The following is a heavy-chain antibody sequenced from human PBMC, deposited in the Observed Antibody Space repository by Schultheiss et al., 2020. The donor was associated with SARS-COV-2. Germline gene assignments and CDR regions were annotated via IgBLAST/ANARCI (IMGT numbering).Heavy chain of an antibody. CDR1: GFTFSSYD. V-gene: IGHV3-23*01. Sequence: GGSLRLSCAASGFTFSSYDMSWVRQAPGKGLEWVSTISGSGGSTYFADSVKGRFTISRDNSKNTLDLQMNSLRVEDTAVYYCARVESYYGSGRGLAHWGQGTLVTVSS. CDR2: ISGSGGST. J-gene: IGHJ4*02. D-gene: IGHD3-10*01. CDR3: ARVESYYGSGRGLAH.